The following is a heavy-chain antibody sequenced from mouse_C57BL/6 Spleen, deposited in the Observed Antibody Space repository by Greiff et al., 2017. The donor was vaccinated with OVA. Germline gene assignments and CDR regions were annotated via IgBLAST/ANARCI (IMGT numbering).Heavy chain of an antibody. V-gene: IGHV1-15*01. Sequence: QVQLKESGAELVRPGASVTLSCKASGYTFTDYEMHWVKQTPVHGLEWIGAIDPETGGTAYNRKFKGKAILTADKSSSTAYMELRSLTSGDSAVYYCTGGVISGGCWGQGTTLTVSS. D-gene: IGHD3-3*01. J-gene: IGHJ2*01. CDR1: GYTFTDYE. CDR2: IDPETGGT. CDR3: TGGVISGGC.